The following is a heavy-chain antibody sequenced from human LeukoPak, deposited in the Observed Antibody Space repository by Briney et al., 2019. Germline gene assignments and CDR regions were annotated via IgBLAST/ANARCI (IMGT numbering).Heavy chain of an antibody. CDR3: ARSLTALTIYNWFDP. J-gene: IGHJ5*02. CDR1: GGSISTGDSY. CDR2: SDYTGTT. D-gene: IGHD4-17*01. Sequence: SETLSLTCTVSGGSISTGDSYWGWIRQPPGKGLEWIGSSDYTGTTYYSPSLKSRVTISVDTSKNQFSLKLSSVTAADTAVYYCARSLTALTIYNWFDPWGQGALVTVSS. V-gene: IGHV4-39*07.